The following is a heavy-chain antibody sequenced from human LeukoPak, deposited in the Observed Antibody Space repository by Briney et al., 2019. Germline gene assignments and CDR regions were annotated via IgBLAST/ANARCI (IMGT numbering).Heavy chain of an antibody. CDR2: ISSSGSTI. Sequence: PGGSLRLSCAASGFTFSDYYMSWIRQAPGKGLEWVSYISSSGSTIYYADSVKGRFTISRDDAKNSLYLQMNSLRAEDTAVYYCARDKIYYDSSGYYYGLDYWGPGTLVTVSS. CDR1: GFTFSDYY. D-gene: IGHD3-22*01. CDR3: ARDKIYYDSSGYYYGLDY. J-gene: IGHJ4*02. V-gene: IGHV3-11*04.